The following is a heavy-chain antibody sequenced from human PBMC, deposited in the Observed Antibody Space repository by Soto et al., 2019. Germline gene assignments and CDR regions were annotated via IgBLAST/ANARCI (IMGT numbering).Heavy chain of an antibody. CDR1: GDTFTDYY. D-gene: IGHD2-21*02. Sequence: QVQLMQSGAEVKKPGASVTVSCNASGDTFTDYYIHWVRQAPGQGLEWMGTVNPSGGHTTYAQHFLGRVTMTRDTSTSTLYMELTSLTSDDTAIYYCARGGHVVVVTAALDYWGQGTLVTVSS. CDR2: VNPSGGHT. V-gene: IGHV1-46*01. J-gene: IGHJ4*02. CDR3: ARGGHVVVVTAALDY.